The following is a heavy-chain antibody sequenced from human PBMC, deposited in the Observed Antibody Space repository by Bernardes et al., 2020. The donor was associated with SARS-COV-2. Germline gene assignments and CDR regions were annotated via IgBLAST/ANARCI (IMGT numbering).Heavy chain of an antibody. Sequence: VGSLSLSCAASGFTFSSYGMHWVRQAPGKGLEWVAVIWYDGSNKYYAASVKGRFTISRDNSKNTLYLQMNSLRAEDTAEYYCERVIGYFGDGMDVWGQGTRGTVSS. J-gene: IGHJ6*02. D-gene: IGHD2-15*01. CDR3: ERVIGYFGDGMDV. CDR2: IWYDGSNK. CDR1: GFTFSSYG. V-gene: IGHV3-33*08.